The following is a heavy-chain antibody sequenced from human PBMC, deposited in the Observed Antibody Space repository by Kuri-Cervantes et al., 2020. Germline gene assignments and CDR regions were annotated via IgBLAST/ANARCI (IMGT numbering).Heavy chain of an antibody. Sequence: LSLTCAASGFTFSSYSMNWVRQAPGKGLEWVSSISSSSSYIYYADSVKGRFTISRDNAKNSLYLQMNSLKTEDTAVYYCSSYGWDGSGFDYWGQGTLVTVSS. CDR1: GFTFSSYS. V-gene: IGHV3-21*03. J-gene: IGHJ4*02. CDR3: SSYGWDGSGFDY. CDR2: ISSSSSYI. D-gene: IGHD5-18*01.